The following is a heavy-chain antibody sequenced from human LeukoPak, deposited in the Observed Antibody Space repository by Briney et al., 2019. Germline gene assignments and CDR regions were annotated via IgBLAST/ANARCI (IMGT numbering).Heavy chain of an antibody. CDR2: IYYSGST. V-gene: IGHV4-59*01. D-gene: IGHD1-26*01. J-gene: IGHJ4*02. Sequence: PSETLSLTCTVSGGSISSYYWSWIRQPPGKGLEWIGYIYYSGSTNYNPSLKSRVTISVDTSKNQFSLKLSSVTAADTAVYYCARAPYSGSYYSRWGQGTLVTVSS. CDR3: ARAPYSGSYYSR. CDR1: GGSISSYY.